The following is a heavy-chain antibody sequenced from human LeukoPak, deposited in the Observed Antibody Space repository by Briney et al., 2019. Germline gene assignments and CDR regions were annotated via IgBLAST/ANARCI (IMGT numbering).Heavy chain of an antibody. V-gene: IGHV1-2*02. Sequence: ASVKVSCKASGYTLTGYYMHWVRQAPGQGLEWMGWINPNSGGTNYAQKFQGRVTMTRDTSISTAYMELSRLRSDDTAVYYCARGLWDNGDRFDYWGQGTLVPVSS. CDR1: GYTLTGYY. D-gene: IGHD4-17*01. CDR3: ARGLWDNGDRFDY. J-gene: IGHJ4*02. CDR2: INPNSGGT.